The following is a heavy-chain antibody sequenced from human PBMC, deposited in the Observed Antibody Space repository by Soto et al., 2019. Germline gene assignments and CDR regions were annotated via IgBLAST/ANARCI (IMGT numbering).Heavy chain of an antibody. D-gene: IGHD2-15*01. V-gene: IGHV4-59*01. CDR1: GGSISSYY. CDR2: IYYSGST. J-gene: IGHJ5*01. Sequence: PSETLSLTCTVSGGSISSYYWSWIRQPPGKGLEWIGYIYYSGSTNYNPSLKSRVTISVDTSKNQFSLKLSSVTAADTAVYYCASAYCSGGSCYGGDNLFDSWGQGSLVIVSS. CDR3: ASAYCSGGSCYGGDNLFDS.